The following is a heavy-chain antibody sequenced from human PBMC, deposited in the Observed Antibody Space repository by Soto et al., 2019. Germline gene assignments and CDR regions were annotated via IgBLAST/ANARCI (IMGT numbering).Heavy chain of an antibody. CDR2: IYHSGST. J-gene: IGHJ4*02. CDR3: ASSFWSGYYSGDY. CDR1: GGSISSSNW. V-gene: IGHV4-4*02. D-gene: IGHD3-3*01. Sequence: SETLSLTCAVSGGSISSSNWWSWVRQPPGKGLEWIGEIYHSGSTNYNLSLKSRVTISVDKSKNQFSLKLSSVTAADTAVYYCASSFWSGYYSGDYWGQGTLVTVSS.